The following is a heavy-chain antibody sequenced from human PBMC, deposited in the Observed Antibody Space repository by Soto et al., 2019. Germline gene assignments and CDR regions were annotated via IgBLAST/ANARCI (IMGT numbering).Heavy chain of an antibody. CDR1: GYTFTGNY. CDR2: VNPDNGGT. V-gene: IGHV1-2*02. J-gene: IGHJ6*02. Sequence: GASVKVSCKASGYTFTGNYIHWLRQAPGQGLEWMGWVNPDNGGTTSAQKFQGRVTMTRDTSVTTAYMELSRLTSDDTAVYYCARDPRPPSGWLGFWEYGMDVWGQGTTVTVSS. D-gene: IGHD3-3*01. CDR3: ARDPRPPSGWLGFWEYGMDV.